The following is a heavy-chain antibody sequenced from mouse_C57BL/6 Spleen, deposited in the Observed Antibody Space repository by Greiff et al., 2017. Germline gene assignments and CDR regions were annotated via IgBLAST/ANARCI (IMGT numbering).Heavy chain of an antibody. CDR1: GYTFTSYW. CDR2: IYPGSGST. V-gene: IGHV1-55*01. CDR3: AHYYGSSYGFAY. D-gene: IGHD1-1*01. J-gene: IGHJ3*01. Sequence: QVQLQQSGAELVKPGASVKMSCKASGYTFTSYWITWVKQRPGQGLEWIGDIYPGSGSTNYNEKFKSKATLTVDTSSSTAYMQLSSLTSEDSAVYYCAHYYGSSYGFAYWGQGTLVTVSA.